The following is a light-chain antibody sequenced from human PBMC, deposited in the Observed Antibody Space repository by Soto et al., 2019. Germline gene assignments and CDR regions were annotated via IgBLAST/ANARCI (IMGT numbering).Light chain of an antibody. CDR3: QQYDNLPLT. J-gene: IGKJ4*01. CDR2: DAS. V-gene: IGKV1-33*01. CDR1: QDIRNS. Sequence: DIQMTQSPSSLSASVGARVTITCQASQDIRNSLNWYQQRPGKAPKLLIYDASNLETGVPSRFSGSGSGTDFTFTISSLQAEDFATYYCQQYDNLPLTFGGGTKVEIK.